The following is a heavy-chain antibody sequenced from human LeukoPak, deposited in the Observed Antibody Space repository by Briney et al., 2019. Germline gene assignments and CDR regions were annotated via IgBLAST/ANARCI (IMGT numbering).Heavy chain of an antibody. V-gene: IGHV3-48*02. Sequence: SGGSLRLSCAASGFTFSSYAMSWVRQAPGKGLEWVSYISSSSSTIYYADSVKGRFTISRDNAKNSLYLQMNSLRDEDTAVYYCAREPYSSGWYVNWFDPWGQGTLVTVSS. CDR1: GFTFSSYA. J-gene: IGHJ5*02. D-gene: IGHD6-19*01. CDR3: AREPYSSGWYVNWFDP. CDR2: ISSSSSTI.